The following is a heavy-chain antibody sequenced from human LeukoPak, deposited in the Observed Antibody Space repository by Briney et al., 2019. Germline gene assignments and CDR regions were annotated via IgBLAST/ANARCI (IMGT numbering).Heavy chain of an antibody. V-gene: IGHV3-23*01. D-gene: IGHD6-13*01. CDR2: IDHTGDRT. J-gene: IGHJ5*02. Sequence: GGSLRLSCAAPGFTFSSYTMAWVRQAPGKGLEWISDIDHTGDRTYYRDSVKGQFTISRDNSKNTLYLQMNSLRVEDTATYYCAKAGSISWYDHWGQGTLVTVS. CDR1: GFTFSSYT. CDR3: AKAGSISWYDH.